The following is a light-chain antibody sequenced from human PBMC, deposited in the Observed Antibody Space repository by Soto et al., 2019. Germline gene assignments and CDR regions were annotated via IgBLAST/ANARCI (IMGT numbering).Light chain of an antibody. Sequence: QSVLTQPPSASGTPGQRVTISCSVTGSDVRTYNLVSWYQQHPGKVPKLIIYEASKRPSGVSNRFSGSQPGNTASLTVSGLQAEDEADYYCCSYAGDKTYVFGSGTKVTVL. V-gene: IGLV2-23*01. J-gene: IGLJ1*01. CDR3: CSYAGDKTYV. CDR2: EAS. CDR1: GSDVRTYNL.